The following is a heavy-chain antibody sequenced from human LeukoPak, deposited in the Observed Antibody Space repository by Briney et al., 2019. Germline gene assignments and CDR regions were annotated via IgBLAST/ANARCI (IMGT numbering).Heavy chain of an antibody. J-gene: IGHJ4*02. CDR2: IKLDGSEK. D-gene: IGHD1-7*01. CDR1: GFTFGKYW. V-gene: IGHV3-7*03. Sequence: PGGSLRLSCVASGFTFGKYWMSWVRQAPGKGLEWVANIKLDGSEKNYVDSVKGRFTISRDNTKNSLYLQMNSLRAEDTAVYYCAKARITGTTRPEFDYWGQGTLVTVSS. CDR3: AKARITGTTRPEFDY.